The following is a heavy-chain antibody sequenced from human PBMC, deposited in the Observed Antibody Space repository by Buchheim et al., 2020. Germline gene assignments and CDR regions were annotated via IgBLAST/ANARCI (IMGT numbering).Heavy chain of an antibody. CDR1: GFTFSSYG. CDR2: ISYDGSNK. J-gene: IGHJ4*02. CDR3: TRPDETWDY. Sequence: QVQLVESGGGVVQPGRSLRLSCAASGFTFSSYGMHWVRQAPGKGLEWVAVISYDGSNKYYADSVKGRFTISRDNSKNTLYLQMNSLRAEDTAVYYCTRPDETWDYWGQGTL. V-gene: IGHV3-30*03.